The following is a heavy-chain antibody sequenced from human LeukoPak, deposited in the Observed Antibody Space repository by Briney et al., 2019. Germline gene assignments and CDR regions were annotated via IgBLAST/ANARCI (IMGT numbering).Heavy chain of an antibody. J-gene: IGHJ5*02. Sequence: PSETLSLTCTVSGGSISSSSYYWGWIRQPPGKGLEWIGNIYYSGSTYYNPSLKSRVTISVDTSKNQFSLKLSSVTAADTAVYYCARQGITMVRGTFDPWGQGTLVTVSS. CDR1: GGSISSSSYY. D-gene: IGHD3-10*01. CDR2: IYYSGST. CDR3: ARQGITMVRGTFDP. V-gene: IGHV4-39*01.